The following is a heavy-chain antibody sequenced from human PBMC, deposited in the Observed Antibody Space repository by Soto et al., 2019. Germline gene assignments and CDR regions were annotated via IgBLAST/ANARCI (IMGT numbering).Heavy chain of an antibody. Sequence: QVQLVQSGAEVKKPGSSVKVSCKASGGTFSSYTISWVRQAPGQGLEWMGRIIPILGIANYAQKFQGRVTIPADKSTRPAYMELSSLRSEDTAVYYCARATVVVPAARYYYYGMDVWGQGTTVTVSS. CDR2: IIPILGIA. CDR1: GGTFSSYT. J-gene: IGHJ6*02. V-gene: IGHV1-69*02. CDR3: ARATVVVPAARYYYYGMDV. D-gene: IGHD2-2*01.